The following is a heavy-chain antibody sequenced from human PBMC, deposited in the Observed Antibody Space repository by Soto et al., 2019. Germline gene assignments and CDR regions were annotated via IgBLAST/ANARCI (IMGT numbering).Heavy chain of an antibody. V-gene: IGHV4-59*12. J-gene: IGHJ4*02. CDR1: SGSISNYY. D-gene: IGHD5-12*01. CDR2: ISYTGST. CDR3: ARDSRGYSGYGFDY. Sequence: PSETLSLTCSVSSGSISNYYWSWIRQPPGKGLEWIGYISYTGSTNYNPSLKSRVTISVDRSKNQFSLKLSSVTAADTAVYYCARDSRGYSGYGFDYWGQATLVTVSS.